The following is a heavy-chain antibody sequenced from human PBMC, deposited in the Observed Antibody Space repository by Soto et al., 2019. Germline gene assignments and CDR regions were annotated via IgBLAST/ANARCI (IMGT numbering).Heavy chain of an antibody. Sequence: GASVEVSCNASGYTFTSYGISWVRQAPGQGLEWMGWISAYNGNTNYAQKLQGRVTMTTDTSTSTAYMELRSLRSDDTAVYYCARDRAYDYVWGSYRYPPYYFDYWRQGTLVTVSS. CDR1: GYTFTSYG. CDR2: ISAYNGNT. D-gene: IGHD3-16*02. CDR3: ARDRAYDYVWGSYRYPPYYFDY. J-gene: IGHJ4*02. V-gene: IGHV1-18*04.